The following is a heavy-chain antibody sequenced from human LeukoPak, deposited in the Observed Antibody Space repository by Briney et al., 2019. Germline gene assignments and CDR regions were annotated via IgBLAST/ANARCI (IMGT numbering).Heavy chain of an antibody. CDR3: ARDGTLYSSGCPDY. CDR1: GFTFDDYG. V-gene: IGHV3-20*04. CDR2: INWNGGST. Sequence: GGSLRLSCAASGFTFDDYGMSWVRQAPGKGLEWVSGINWNGGSTGYADSVKGRFTISRDNAKNSLYLQMNSLRAGDTALYYCARDGTLYSSGCPDYWGQGTLVTVSS. J-gene: IGHJ4*02. D-gene: IGHD6-19*01.